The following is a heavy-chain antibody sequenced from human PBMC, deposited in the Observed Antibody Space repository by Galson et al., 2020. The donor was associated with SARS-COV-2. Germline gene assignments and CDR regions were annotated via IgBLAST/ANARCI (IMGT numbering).Heavy chain of an antibody. Sequence: ASVKVSCKASGGTFSSYAISWVRQAPGQGLEWMGGIIPIFGTANSAQKFQGRVTITTDESTSTAYMELSSLRSEDTAVYYCARDLLKAFDIWGQGTMVTVSS. CDR3: ARDLLKAFDI. V-gene: IGHV1-69*05. J-gene: IGHJ3*02. CDR2: IIPIFGTA. CDR1: GGTFSSYA.